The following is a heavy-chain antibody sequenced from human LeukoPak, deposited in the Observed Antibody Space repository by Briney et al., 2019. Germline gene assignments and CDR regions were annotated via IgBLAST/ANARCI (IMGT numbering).Heavy chain of an antibody. CDR1: GGSISSGSYY. V-gene: IGHV4-61*02. Sequence: SQTLSLTCTVSGGSISSGSYYWSWIRQPAGKGLEWIGRIYTSGSTNYNPSLKSRVTISVDTSKNQLSLKLSSVTAADTAVYYCARVRYYSSGGIWDYYFDYWGQGTLVTVSS. CDR3: ARVRYYSSGGIWDYYFDY. J-gene: IGHJ4*02. D-gene: IGHD3-10*01. CDR2: IYTSGST.